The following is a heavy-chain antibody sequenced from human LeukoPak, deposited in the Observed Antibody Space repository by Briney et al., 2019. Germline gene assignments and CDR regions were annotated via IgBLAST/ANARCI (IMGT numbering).Heavy chain of an antibody. CDR1: GFTFSNYG. CDR2: IWYDGSNK. Sequence: PGRSLRLSCAASGFTFSNYGMHWVRQAPGKGLEWVAVIWYDGSNKYYADSVKGRFTISRDNSKNTLYLQMNSLRAEDTAVYYCARDKDTAMAYWGQGTLVTVSS. D-gene: IGHD5-18*01. V-gene: IGHV3-33*08. J-gene: IGHJ4*02. CDR3: ARDKDTAMAY.